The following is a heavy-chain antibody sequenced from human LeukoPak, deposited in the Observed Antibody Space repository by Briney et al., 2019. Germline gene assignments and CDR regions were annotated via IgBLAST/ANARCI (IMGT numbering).Heavy chain of an antibody. CDR1: GYSISSGYY. CDR3: ARNHSSGWFDY. D-gene: IGHD6-19*01. CDR2: IYHNGST. Sequence: PSETLSLTCGVSGYSISSGYYWGWIRQPPGKGLEWIGSIYHNGSTYYNPSLKSRVTISVDTSKNQFSLKLSSVTAADTAVYYCARNHSSGWFDYWGQGTLVTVSS. V-gene: IGHV4-38-2*01. J-gene: IGHJ4*02.